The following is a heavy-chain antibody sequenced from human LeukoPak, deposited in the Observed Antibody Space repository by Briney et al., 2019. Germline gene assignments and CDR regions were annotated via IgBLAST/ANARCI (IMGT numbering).Heavy chain of an antibody. V-gene: IGHV4-61*02. CDR2: IYTSGST. Sequence: SETLSVTCTVSGGSISSGSYYWSWIRQPAGKGLEWIGRIYTSGSTNYNPSLKSRVTISVDTFKNQFSLKLSSVTAADTAVYYCARGAVAVNSFHYWGQGTLVTVSS. CDR1: GGSISSGSYY. CDR3: ARGAVAVNSFHY. J-gene: IGHJ4*02. D-gene: IGHD6-19*01.